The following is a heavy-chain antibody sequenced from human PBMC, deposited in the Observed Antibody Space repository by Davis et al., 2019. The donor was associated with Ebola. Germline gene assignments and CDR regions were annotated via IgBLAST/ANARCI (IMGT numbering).Heavy chain of an antibody. CDR2: IKQDGSEK. CDR1: GFTVSSNY. J-gene: IGHJ4*02. V-gene: IGHV3-7*01. D-gene: IGHD3-10*01. CDR3: ARDEVQRGFWFRYYFDY. Sequence: GESLKISCAASGFTVSSNYMSWVRQAPGKGLEWVANIKQDGSEKYYVDSVKGRFTISRDNAKNSLYLQMNSLRAEDTAVYYCARDEVQRGFWFRYYFDYWGQGTLVTVSS.